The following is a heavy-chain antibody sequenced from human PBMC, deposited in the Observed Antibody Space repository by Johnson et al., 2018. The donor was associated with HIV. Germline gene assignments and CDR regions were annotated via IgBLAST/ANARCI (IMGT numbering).Heavy chain of an antibody. CDR3: AREKIRAFDI. CDR2: ISYDGSNK. CDR1: GFTFSSYA. J-gene: IGHJ3*02. V-gene: IGHV3-30*04. Sequence: VQLVESGEGVVQPGRSLRLSCAASGFTFSSYAMHWVRQAPGKGLEWVAVISYDGSNKYYADSVKGRFTISRDNSKNTLYLQMNSLRAEDTAVYYCAREKIRAFDIWGQGTMVTVSS.